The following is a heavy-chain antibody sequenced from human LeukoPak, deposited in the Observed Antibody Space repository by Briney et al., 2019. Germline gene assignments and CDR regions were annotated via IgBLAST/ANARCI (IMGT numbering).Heavy chain of an antibody. V-gene: IGHV3-11*04. CDR1: GFTFSDYY. CDR2: ISSSGSTI. D-gene: IGHD3-22*01. Sequence: GGSLRLSCAASGFTFSDYYMSWIRQAPGKGLEWVSYISSSGSTIYYADSVKGRFTISRDNAKNSLYLQMNSLRAEDTAVYYCAREVYYYDSSGYYYIFDYWGQGTLVTVSS. CDR3: AREVYYYDSSGYYYIFDY. J-gene: IGHJ4*02.